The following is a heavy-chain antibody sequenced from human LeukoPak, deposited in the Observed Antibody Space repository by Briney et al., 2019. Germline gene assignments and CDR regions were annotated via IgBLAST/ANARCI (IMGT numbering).Heavy chain of an antibody. CDR3: ARSAPRRRIFDY. D-gene: IGHD6-25*01. CDR2: MNPNSGNT. Sequence: GASVKVSCKASGYTFTSYDINWVRQATGQGLELMGWMNPNSGNTGYSQKFQGRVTMTRNTSISTAYMELSRMRSEDTAVYYCARSAPRRRIFDYWGQGTLVTVSS. J-gene: IGHJ4*02. V-gene: IGHV1-8*01. CDR1: GYTFTSYD.